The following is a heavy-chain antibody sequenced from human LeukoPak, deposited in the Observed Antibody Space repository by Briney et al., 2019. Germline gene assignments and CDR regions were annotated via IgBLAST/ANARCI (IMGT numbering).Heavy chain of an antibody. D-gene: IGHD4-23*01. CDR2: ISYDGSNK. Sequence: PGGSLRLSCAASGFTFSSYAMHWVRQAPGKGLEWVAVISYDGSNKYYADSVKGRFTISRDNSKNTLYLQMNGLRAEDTAVYYCATIPDYGGNPGGFDYWGQGTLVTVSS. J-gene: IGHJ4*02. CDR1: GFTFSSYA. CDR3: ATIPDYGGNPGGFDY. V-gene: IGHV3-30-3*01.